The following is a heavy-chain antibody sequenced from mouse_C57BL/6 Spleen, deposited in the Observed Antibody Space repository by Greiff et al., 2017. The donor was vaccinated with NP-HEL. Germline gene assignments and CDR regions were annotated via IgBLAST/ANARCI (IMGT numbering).Heavy chain of an antibody. J-gene: IGHJ2*01. CDR1: GYAFSSYW. V-gene: IGHV1-80*01. D-gene: IGHD1-1*01. CDR3: ARRGHITTGFDY. CDR2: IYPGDGDT. Sequence: QVQLQQSGAELVKPGASVKISCKASGYAFSSYWMNWVKQRPGKGLEWIGQIYPGDGDTNYNGKFKGKATLTADKSSCTAYMQLSSLTSEDSAVYFCARRGHITTGFDYWGQGTTLTVSS.